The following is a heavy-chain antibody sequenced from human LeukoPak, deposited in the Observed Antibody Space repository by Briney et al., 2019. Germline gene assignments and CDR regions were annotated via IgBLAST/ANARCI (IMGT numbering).Heavy chain of an antibody. Sequence: ASVKVSCKASGYTFTSYGISWVRQAPGQGLEWMGWISAYNGNTNYAQKLQGRVTMTRDTSTSTVYMELSSLRSEDTAVYYCARAREPEGIYGSGRYWGQGTLVTVSS. J-gene: IGHJ4*02. V-gene: IGHV1-18*01. CDR1: GYTFTSYG. D-gene: IGHD6-19*01. CDR3: ARAREPEGIYGSGRY. CDR2: ISAYNGNT.